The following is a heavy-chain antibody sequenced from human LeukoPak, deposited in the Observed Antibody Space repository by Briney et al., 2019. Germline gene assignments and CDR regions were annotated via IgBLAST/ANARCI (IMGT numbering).Heavy chain of an antibody. V-gene: IGHV3-21*01. CDR2: ISSSSSYI. J-gene: IGHJ3*02. D-gene: IGHD5-24*01. Sequence: GGSLRLSCEASGFTFSSYAMGWVRQAPGKGLEWVSSISSSSSYIYYADSVKGRFTISRDNAKNSLYLQMNSLRAEDTAVYYCAREMATIYAFDIWGQGTMVTVSS. CDR3: AREMATIYAFDI. CDR1: GFTFSSYA.